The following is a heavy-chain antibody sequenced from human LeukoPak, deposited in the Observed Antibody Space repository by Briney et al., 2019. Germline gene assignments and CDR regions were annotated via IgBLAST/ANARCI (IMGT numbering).Heavy chain of an antibody. Sequence: GGSLRLSCAASGFTFSRYWMHWVRQAPGKGLVWVSRINGDGSTTSYADSVKGGFTISRDNAKNTLYLQMNSLRAEDTAVYYCARDGDSSSLLDYWGQGTLVTVSS. CDR1: GFTFSRYW. J-gene: IGHJ4*02. V-gene: IGHV3-74*01. CDR2: INGDGSTT. CDR3: ARDGDSSSLLDY. D-gene: IGHD6-6*01.